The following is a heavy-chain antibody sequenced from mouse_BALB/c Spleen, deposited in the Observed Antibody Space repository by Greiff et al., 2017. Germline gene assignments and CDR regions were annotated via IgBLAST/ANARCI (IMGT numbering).Heavy chain of an antibody. CDR3: AREELTGDYDYAMDY. V-gene: IGHV3-6*02. CDR1: GYSITSGYY. Sequence: EVKLMESGPGLVKPSQSLSLTCSVTGYSITSGYYWNWIRQFPGNKLEWMGYISYDGSNNYNPSLKNRISITRDTSKNQFFLKLNSVTTEDTATYYCAREELTGDYDYAMDYWGQGTSVTVSS. J-gene: IGHJ4*01. CDR2: ISYDGSN. D-gene: IGHD2-4*01.